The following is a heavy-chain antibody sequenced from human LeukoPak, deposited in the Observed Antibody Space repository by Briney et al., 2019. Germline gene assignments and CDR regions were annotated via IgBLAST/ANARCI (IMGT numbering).Heavy chain of an antibody. D-gene: IGHD1-20*01. Sequence: ASVKVSCKASGYTFTSYGISWVRQAPGQGLEWMGWISAYNGNTNYAQKLQGRVTMTTDTSTSTAYMELRSLRSDDTAVYYCARHFPVYNWNYDYGTDVWGQGTTVTVSS. CDR1: GYTFTSYG. CDR2: ISAYNGNT. J-gene: IGHJ6*02. CDR3: ARHFPVYNWNYDYGTDV. V-gene: IGHV1-18*01.